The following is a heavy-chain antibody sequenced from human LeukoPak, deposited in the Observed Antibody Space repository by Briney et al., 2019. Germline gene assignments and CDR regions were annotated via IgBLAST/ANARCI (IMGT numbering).Heavy chain of an antibody. CDR2: IYTGGST. CDR1: GDSINNYY. J-gene: IGHJ3*02. V-gene: IGHV4-4*07. D-gene: IGHD3-10*01. Sequence: SETLSLTCSVSGDSINNYYWSWIRQPAGKGLEWIGRIYTGGSTNYNPSLKSRVTMSEDTSQNHFSLKLRSVTAADTAVYFCARHGGSVYSFHHHRAFDIWGQGTVVTVSS. CDR3: ARHGGSVYSFHHHRAFDI.